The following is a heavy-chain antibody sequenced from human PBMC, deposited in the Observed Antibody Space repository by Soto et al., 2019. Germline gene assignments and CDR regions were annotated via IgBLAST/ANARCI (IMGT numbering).Heavy chain of an antibody. D-gene: IGHD2-8*01. CDR1: GFSLTTSGVG. CDR2: IYGDDDK. Sequence: QITLKESGPTLVKPTQTLTLTCTYSGFSLTTSGVGVGWIRQPPGKALEWLALIYGDDDKRYSPSLRSRLTITKDTSKNQVVLTMTNMDPVDTGTYYCLRRLMAAYPFDYWGQGTLVTVSS. CDR3: LRRLMAAYPFDY. V-gene: IGHV2-5*04. J-gene: IGHJ4*02.